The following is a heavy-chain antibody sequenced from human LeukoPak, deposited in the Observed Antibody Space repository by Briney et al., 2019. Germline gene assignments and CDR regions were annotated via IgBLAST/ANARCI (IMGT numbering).Heavy chain of an antibody. CDR1: GGSFSGYY. CDR2: INHSGST. D-gene: IGHD3-10*01. Sequence: PSETLSLTCAVYGGSFSGYYWSWIRQPPGKGLEWIGEINHSGSTNYNPSLKSRVTISVDTSKNQFSLKLSSVTAADTAVYYCARDITMVRGLVYYGMDVWGQGTTVTVSS. J-gene: IGHJ6*02. CDR3: ARDITMVRGLVYYGMDV. V-gene: IGHV4-34*01.